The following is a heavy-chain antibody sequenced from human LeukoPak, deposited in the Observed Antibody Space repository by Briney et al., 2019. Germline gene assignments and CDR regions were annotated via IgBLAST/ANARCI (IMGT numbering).Heavy chain of an antibody. J-gene: IGHJ4*02. CDR3: ARGRVGKYQLLFRGGQLDY. V-gene: IGHV3-53*01. Sequence: PGGSLRLSCAASGFTVSNNYMTWVRQAPGKGLEWVSHIYDGGDTNYADSVKGRFTISRDNSKNTLYLQMNSLRAEDTAVYYCARGRVGKYQLLFRGGQLDYWGQGTLVTVSS. CDR2: IYDGGDT. CDR1: GFTVSNNY. D-gene: IGHD2-2*01.